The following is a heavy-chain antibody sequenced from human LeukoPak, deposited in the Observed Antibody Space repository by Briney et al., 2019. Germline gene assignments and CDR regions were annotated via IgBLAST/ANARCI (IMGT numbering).Heavy chain of an antibody. D-gene: IGHD6-19*01. CDR2: INSDGSST. CDR3: ARVGIAVAALDAFDI. J-gene: IGHJ3*02. V-gene: IGHV3-74*01. Sequence: GGPLRLSCAASGFTFSSYWMHWVRKAPGKGLVWVSRINSDGSSTSYADSVKGRFTISRDNAKNTLYLQMNSLRAEDTAVYYCARVGIAVAALDAFDIWGQGTMVTVSS. CDR1: GFTFSSYW.